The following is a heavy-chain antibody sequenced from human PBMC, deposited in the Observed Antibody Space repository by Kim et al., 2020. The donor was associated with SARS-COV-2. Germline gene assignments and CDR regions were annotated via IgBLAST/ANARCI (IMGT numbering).Heavy chain of an antibody. D-gene: IGHD3-10*01. CDR3: AKDIGVYGSGHFDY. Sequence: GGSLRLSCAASGFTFSSYGMHWVRQAPGKGLEWVAVISYDGSNKYYADSVKGRFTISRDNSKNTLYLQMNSLRAEDTAVYYCAKDIGVYGSGHFDYWGQGTLVTVSS. CDR2: ISYDGSNK. CDR1: GFTFSSYG. V-gene: IGHV3-30*18. J-gene: IGHJ4*02.